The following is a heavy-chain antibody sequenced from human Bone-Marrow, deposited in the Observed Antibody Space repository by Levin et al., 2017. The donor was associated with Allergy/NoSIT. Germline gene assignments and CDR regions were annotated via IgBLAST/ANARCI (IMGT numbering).Heavy chain of an antibody. Sequence: GGSLRLSCAASGFSFSGYNMNWVRQAPGKGLEWVASISSNSVYIFYADSLKGRFTISRDNAKISLYLQVNSLRAEDTAVYYCASGGSGWPFDNWGQGTLVTVSS. V-gene: IGHV3-21*01. D-gene: IGHD6-19*01. CDR3: ASGGSGWPFDN. CDR1: GFSFSGYN. CDR2: ISSNSVYI. J-gene: IGHJ4*02.